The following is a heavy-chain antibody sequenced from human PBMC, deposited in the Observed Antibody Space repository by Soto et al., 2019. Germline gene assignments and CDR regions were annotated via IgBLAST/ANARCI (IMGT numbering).Heavy chain of an antibody. Sequence: PGGSLRLSCVASGFTFSSYAMSWVRQAPGKGLEWVSAISGSGGSTYYADSVKGRFTISRDNSKNTLYLQMNSLRAEDTAVYYCAKEGPRVVVPAALGYCSGGSCDMDIGYWGQGTLVTVSS. D-gene: IGHD2-15*01. J-gene: IGHJ4*02. CDR3: AKEGPRVVVPAALGYCSGGSCDMDIGY. V-gene: IGHV3-23*01. CDR2: ISGSGGST. CDR1: GFTFSSYA.